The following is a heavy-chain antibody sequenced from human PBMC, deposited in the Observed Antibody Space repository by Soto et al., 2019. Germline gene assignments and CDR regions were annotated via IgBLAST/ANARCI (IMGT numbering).Heavy chain of an antibody. V-gene: IGHV4-59*01. Sequence: SETLSLTCTVSGGSISSYYWSWIRQPPGKGLEWIGYIYYGGSTNYNPSLKSRVTISVDTSKNQFSLKLSSVTAADTAVYYCARDRRYYGSRYYYGMGVWGQGTTVTVSS. CDR1: GGSISSYY. D-gene: IGHD3-10*01. CDR3: ARDRRYYGSRYYYGMGV. CDR2: IYYGGST. J-gene: IGHJ6*02.